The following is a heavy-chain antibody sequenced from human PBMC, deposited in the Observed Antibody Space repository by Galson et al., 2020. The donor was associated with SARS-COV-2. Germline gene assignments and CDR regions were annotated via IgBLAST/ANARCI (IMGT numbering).Heavy chain of an antibody. CDR3: ARDPTPPNVGFWSGYYAFDV. V-gene: IGHV3-48*04. CDR1: GFTFSSYS. CDR2: ISSSSSTI. D-gene: IGHD3-3*01. Sequence: GGSLRLSCAASGFTFSSYSMNWVRQAPGKGLEWVLYISSSSSTIYYADSVKGRFTISRDNAKNSLYLQMNSLRAEDTAVYYCARDPTPPNVGFWSGYYAFDVWGQGRMVTVSA. J-gene: IGHJ3*01.